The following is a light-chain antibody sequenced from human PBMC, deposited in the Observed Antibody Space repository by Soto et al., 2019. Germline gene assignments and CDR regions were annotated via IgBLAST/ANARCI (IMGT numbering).Light chain of an antibody. Sequence: SYELTQPPSVSVAPGKTARITCGGNNIGGKGVHWFQQKPGQAPVLVIYYDTDRPSGIPERFSGSNSGNTATLTISRVEAGDEADYYCQVWDRTSDHYVFGTGTKVTVL. CDR3: QVWDRTSDHYV. CDR2: YDT. CDR1: NIGGKG. J-gene: IGLJ1*01. V-gene: IGLV3-21*04.